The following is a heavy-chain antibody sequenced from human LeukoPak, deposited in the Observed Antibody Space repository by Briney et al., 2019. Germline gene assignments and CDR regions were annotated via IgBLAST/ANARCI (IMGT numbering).Heavy chain of an antibody. V-gene: IGHV1-2*02. CDR2: INPNSGDT. Sequence: ASVKVSCKASGYTFTSYYMHWVRQAPGQGLEWMGWINPNSGDTNYAQKFQGRVTMTRDTSISTAYMELSRLRSDDAAVYYCARGGRGYCSSTSCHTGYYYYMDVWGKGTTVTVSS. CDR1: GYTFTSYY. CDR3: ARGGRGYCSSTSCHTGYYYYMDV. D-gene: IGHD2-2*02. J-gene: IGHJ6*03.